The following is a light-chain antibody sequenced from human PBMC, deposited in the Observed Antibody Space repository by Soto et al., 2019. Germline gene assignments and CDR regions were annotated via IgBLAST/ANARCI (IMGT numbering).Light chain of an antibody. CDR3: HVWNGSSDPVF. V-gene: IGLV3-21*02. J-gene: IGLJ2*01. CDR2: DDS. CDR1: NIGGKN. Sequence: SYELTQPPSVSVAPGQTARITCGGNNIGGKNVHWYQQRPGHAPVLVLYDDSDRPSGIPERFSGSNSGNTATLTISRVEVGDEADYYCHVWNGSSDPVFFGGGTKLTVL.